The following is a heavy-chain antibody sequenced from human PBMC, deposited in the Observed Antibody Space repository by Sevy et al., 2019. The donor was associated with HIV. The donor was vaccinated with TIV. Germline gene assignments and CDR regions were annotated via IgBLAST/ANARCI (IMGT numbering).Heavy chain of an antibody. J-gene: IGHJ4*02. V-gene: IGHV3-30-3*01. CDR3: ARGAGPGYCSGGSCHDYSGYFDY. CDR2: ISYDGSNK. D-gene: IGHD2-15*01. Sequence: GGSLRLSCAASGFTFSSYAMHWVRQAPGKGLEWVAVISYDGSNKYYADSVKGRFTISRDNSKNTLYLQMNSLRAEDTAVYYCARGAGPGYCSGGSCHDYSGYFDYWGQGTLVTVSS. CDR1: GFTFSSYA.